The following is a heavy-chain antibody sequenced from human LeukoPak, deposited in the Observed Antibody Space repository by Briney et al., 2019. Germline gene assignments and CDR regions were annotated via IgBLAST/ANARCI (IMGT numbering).Heavy chain of an antibody. J-gene: IGHJ4*02. Sequence: GESLKISCKGSGYSFTSYWIGWVRQMPGKGLEWMGIIYPGDSDTRYSPSFQGQVTISADKSISTAYLQWSSLKASDTAMYYCARSLGSHNYQPHFFDYWGQGTLVTVSS. CDR2: IYPGDSDT. CDR1: GYSFTSYW. V-gene: IGHV5-51*01. CDR3: ARSLGSHNYQPHFFDY. D-gene: IGHD5-24*01.